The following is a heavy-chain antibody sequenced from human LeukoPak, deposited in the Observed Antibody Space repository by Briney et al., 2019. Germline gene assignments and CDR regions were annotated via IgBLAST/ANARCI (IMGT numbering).Heavy chain of an antibody. CDR3: AREWDFDSSGFYYYY. D-gene: IGHD3-22*01. J-gene: IGHJ4*02. Sequence: GASVKVSCKASGGIFSNYAISWVQQAPGQGLEWMGGIIPIFGTANYAQRFQGRVTITADESTRTAYMELSSLRSEDTAVYYCAREWDFDSSGFYYYYWGQGTLVTVSS. CDR2: IIPIFGTA. CDR1: GGIFSNYA. V-gene: IGHV1-69*13.